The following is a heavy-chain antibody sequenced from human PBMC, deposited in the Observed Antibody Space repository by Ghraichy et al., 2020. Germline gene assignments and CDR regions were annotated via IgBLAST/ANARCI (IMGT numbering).Heavy chain of an antibody. D-gene: IGHD2-15*01. CDR1: GFTFSSYA. CDR2: ISGSGGST. V-gene: IGHV3-23*01. CDR3: AKLGYCSGGSCYYYYGMDV. Sequence: LSLTCAASGFTFSSYAMSWVRQAPGKGLEWVSAISGSGGSTYYADSVKGRFTISRDNSKNTLYLQMNSLRAEDTAVYYCAKLGYCSGGSCYYYYGMDVWGQGTTVTVSS. J-gene: IGHJ6*02.